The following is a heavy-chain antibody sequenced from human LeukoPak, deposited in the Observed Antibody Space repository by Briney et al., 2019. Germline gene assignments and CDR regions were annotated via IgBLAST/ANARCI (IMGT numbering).Heavy chain of an antibody. V-gene: IGHV1-18*01. CDR2: ISTYTGNT. J-gene: IGHJ3*02. CDR1: GYTFTSYA. D-gene: IGHD2-21*01. Sequence: ASVKLSCKTSGYTFTSYAISWVRQAPGQGLECMGWISTYTGNTDYAQKLQGRVTMTTDTSTSTAYMELRSLSSDDTAVYYCARVLVISSDAFDIWGQGTMVTVSS. CDR3: ARVLVISSDAFDI.